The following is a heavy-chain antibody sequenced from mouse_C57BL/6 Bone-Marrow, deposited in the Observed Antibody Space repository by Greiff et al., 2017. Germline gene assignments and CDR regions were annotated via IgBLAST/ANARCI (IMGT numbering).Heavy chain of an antibody. J-gene: IGHJ3*01. D-gene: IGHD2-2*01. CDR1: GYTFTSYG. CDR2: IYPRSGNT. V-gene: IGHV1-81*01. CDR3: ARGGGVMVTTSFAY. Sequence: VQLQQSGAELARPGASVKLSCKASGYTFTSYGISWVKQRTGQGLEWIGEIYPRSGNTYYNEQLKGKATRTADKSSSTAYMELRSLTSEDSAVYFCARGGGVMVTTSFAYWGQGTLVTVSA.